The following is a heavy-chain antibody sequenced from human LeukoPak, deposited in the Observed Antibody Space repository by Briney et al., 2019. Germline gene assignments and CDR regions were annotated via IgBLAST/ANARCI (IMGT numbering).Heavy chain of an antibody. V-gene: IGHV3-33*01. CDR1: GFTFRSYG. D-gene: IGHD2-21*02. Sequence: PGGSLRLSCAASGFTFRSYGMHWVRQAPGKGLEWVAIIWYDGSNKYYADSVKGRFTISRDNSKNTLYLQMNSLRAEDTAVYYCATYCGADCYSGDHWGQGILVTVSS. CDR3: ATYCGADCYSGDH. J-gene: IGHJ1*01. CDR2: IWYDGSNK.